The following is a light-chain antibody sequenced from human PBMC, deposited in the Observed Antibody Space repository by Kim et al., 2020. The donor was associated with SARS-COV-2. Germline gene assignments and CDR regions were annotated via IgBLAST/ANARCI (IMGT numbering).Light chain of an antibody. V-gene: IGLV2-14*03. Sequence: QAASVSGSPGQSITISCTGTSSDVGGYNYVSWYQQHPGKAPKLMIYDVSYRPSGVSNRLSGSKSGNTASLTISGLQAEDEADYYCSSYTSSSTLVFGGGTQLTVL. CDR3: SSYTSSSTLV. CDR2: DVS. J-gene: IGLJ2*01. CDR1: SSDVGGYNY.